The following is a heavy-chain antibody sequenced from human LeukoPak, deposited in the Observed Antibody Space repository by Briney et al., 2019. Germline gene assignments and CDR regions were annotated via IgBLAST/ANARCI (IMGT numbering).Heavy chain of an antibody. V-gene: IGHV1-18*04. J-gene: IGHJ5*02. Sequence: ASVKVSCKASGYTFTSYGISRVRQAPGQGLEWMGWISAYNGNTNYAQKLQGRVTMTTDTSTSTAYMELRSLRSDDTAVYYCARVPLEATMVRGVIPNWFDPWGQGTLVTVSS. CDR1: GYTFTSYG. CDR2: ISAYNGNT. D-gene: IGHD3-10*01. CDR3: ARVPLEATMVRGVIPNWFDP.